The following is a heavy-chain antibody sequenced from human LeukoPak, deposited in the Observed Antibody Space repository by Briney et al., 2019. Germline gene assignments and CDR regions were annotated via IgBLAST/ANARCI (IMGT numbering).Heavy chain of an antibody. CDR1: AGSISSYY. Sequence: SETLSLTCTVSAGSISSYYWTWIRQPPGKGLKWIGYIFPSGSTYYNPSLKTRVTISVDTSKNQFSLKLSSVTATDTAVYYCARRHHYSYFMDVWGKGTTVTVSS. CDR2: IFPSGST. J-gene: IGHJ6*03. CDR3: ARRHHYSYFMDV. V-gene: IGHV4-4*09.